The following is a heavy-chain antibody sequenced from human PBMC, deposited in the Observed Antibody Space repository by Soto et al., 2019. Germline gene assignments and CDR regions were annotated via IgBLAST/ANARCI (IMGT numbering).Heavy chain of an antibody. J-gene: IGHJ4*02. CDR3: ASHPRDNSGYWYYFDY. CDR1: GFTFSSYS. CDR2: ISSSSCI. Sequence: EVQLVESGGGLVKPGGSLRLSCAASGFTFSSYSMNWVRQAPGKGLEWVSSISSSSCIYYADSVKGRFTISRDNAKNSLYLQMNSLRAEDTAVYYCASHPRDNSGYWYYFDYWGQGTLVTVSS. D-gene: IGHD3-22*01. V-gene: IGHV3-21*01.